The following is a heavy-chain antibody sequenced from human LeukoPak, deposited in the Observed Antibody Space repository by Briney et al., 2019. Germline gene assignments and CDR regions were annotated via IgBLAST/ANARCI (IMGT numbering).Heavy chain of an antibody. D-gene: IGHD6-19*01. J-gene: IGHJ4*02. V-gene: IGHV3-30-3*01. CDR2: ISYDGTSK. CDR3: ASLAGSSGWYGYNFDD. CDR1: GFTFSSYA. Sequence: GRSLRLSCAASGFTFSSYALHWVRQAPGKGLEWVAVISYDGTSKYYADSVKGRFTISRDNSKNTLYLQMNSLRPEDTAVYYCASLAGSSGWYGYNFDDWGQGTLVTVSS.